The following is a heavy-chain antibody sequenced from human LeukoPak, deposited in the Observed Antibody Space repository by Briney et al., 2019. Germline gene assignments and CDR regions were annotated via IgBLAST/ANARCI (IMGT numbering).Heavy chain of an antibody. CDR1: GFTFSSYG. Sequence: GRSLRLSCAASGFTFSSYGMHLVRQAPGKGLEWVAVMWYDGSTKYYADSVKGRFTISRDNAKNSLYLQMNSLRAEDTAVYYCARDYVFPDVWGQGTTVTVSS. V-gene: IGHV3-33*08. J-gene: IGHJ6*02. CDR2: MWYDGSTK. CDR3: ARDYVFPDV. D-gene: IGHD3-16*01.